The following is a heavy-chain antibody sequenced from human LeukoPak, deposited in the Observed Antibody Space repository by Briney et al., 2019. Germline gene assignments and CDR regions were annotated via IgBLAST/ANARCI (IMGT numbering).Heavy chain of an antibody. CDR3: AKHMDYDFWSGYYIFDY. CDR2: ISGSGGST. J-gene: IGHJ4*02. Sequence: GGSLRLSCAASGFTFSSYAMSWVRQAPGKGLEWVSAISGSGGSTYYADSVKGRFTISRDNSKNTLYLQMNSLRAEDTAVYYCAKHMDYDFWSGYYIFDYWGQGTLVTVSS. CDR1: GFTFSSYA. V-gene: IGHV3-23*01. D-gene: IGHD3-3*01.